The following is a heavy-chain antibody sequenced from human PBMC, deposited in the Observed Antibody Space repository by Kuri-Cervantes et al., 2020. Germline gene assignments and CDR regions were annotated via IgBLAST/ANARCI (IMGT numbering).Heavy chain of an antibody. D-gene: IGHD5-24*01. CDR3: ATNRRWLQFPYYYGMDV. J-gene: IGHJ6*02. Sequence: GESLKISCAASGFTFSSYWMNWVRQAPGKGLEWVSYISSSSSTIYYADSVKGRFTISRDNAKNSLYLQMNSLRDEDTAVYYCATNRRWLQFPYYYGMDVWGQGTTVTVSS. CDR2: ISSSSSTI. CDR1: GFTFSSYW. V-gene: IGHV3-48*02.